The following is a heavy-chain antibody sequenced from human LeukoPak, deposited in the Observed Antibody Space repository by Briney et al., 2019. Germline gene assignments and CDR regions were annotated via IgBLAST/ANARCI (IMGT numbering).Heavy chain of an antibody. CDR2: INTNTGNP. V-gene: IGHV7-4-1*02. CDR3: ARDAHTFKASGIAVAGTDDYFDY. D-gene: IGHD6-19*01. CDR1: GYTFTSYA. J-gene: IGHJ4*02. Sequence: ASVKVPCKASGYTFTSYAMNWVRQAPGQGLEWMGWINTNTGNPTYAQGFTGRFVFSLDTSVSTAYLQISSLKAEDTAVYYCARDAHTFKASGIAVAGTDDYFDYWGQGTLVTVSS.